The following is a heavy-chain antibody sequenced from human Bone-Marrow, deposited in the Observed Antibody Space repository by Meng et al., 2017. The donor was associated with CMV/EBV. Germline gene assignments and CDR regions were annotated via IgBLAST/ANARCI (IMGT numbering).Heavy chain of an antibody. CDR2: INPNSGGT. J-gene: IGHJ6*02. Sequence: ASVKVSCKASGGTFSSYAISWVRQAPGQGLEWMGWINPNSGGTNYAQKCQGRVTMTRDTSISTAYMELSRLRSDDTALYYCARDGLIWFGELLGTNFDYYYGMDVWGQGTTVTVSS. V-gene: IGHV1-2*02. CDR3: ARDGLIWFGELLGTNFDYYYGMDV. CDR1: GGTFSSYA. D-gene: IGHD3-10*01.